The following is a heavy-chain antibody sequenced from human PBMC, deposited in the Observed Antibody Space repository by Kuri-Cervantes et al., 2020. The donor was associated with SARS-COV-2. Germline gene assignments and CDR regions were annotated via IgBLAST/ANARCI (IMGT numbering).Heavy chain of an antibody. Sequence: ASVKVSCKASGYTFTSYGISWVRQAPGQGLEWMGWISAYNGNTNYAQKLQGRVTMTTDTSTSTAYMELRSLRSEDTAVYYCARDLGDYGDYALYFDYWGQGTLVTVSS. D-gene: IGHD4-17*01. CDR3: ARDLGDYGDYALYFDY. J-gene: IGHJ4*02. CDR2: ISAYNGNT. CDR1: GYTFTSYG. V-gene: IGHV1-18*01.